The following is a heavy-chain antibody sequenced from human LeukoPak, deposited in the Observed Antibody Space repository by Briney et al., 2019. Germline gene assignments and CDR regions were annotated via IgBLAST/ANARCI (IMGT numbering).Heavy chain of an antibody. CDR3: ARDEGDFDP. V-gene: IGHV1-18*01. J-gene: IGHJ5*02. CDR1: GYTFTSYG. Sequence: ASVKVSCKASGYTFTSYGISWVRQAPGQGLEWMGWISAYNGNTNYAQKFQGRVTMTRDTSTSTVYMELSSLRSEDTAVYYCARDEGDFDPWGQGTLVTVSS. CDR2: ISAYNGNT. D-gene: IGHD2-21*01.